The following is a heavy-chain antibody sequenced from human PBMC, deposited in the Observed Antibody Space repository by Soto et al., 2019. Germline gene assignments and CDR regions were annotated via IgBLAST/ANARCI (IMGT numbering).Heavy chain of an antibody. CDR3: ARGMTTVTNFDY. CDR2: ISYDGSNK. Sequence: QVQLVESGGGVVQPGRSLRLSCAASGFTFSSYAMHWVRQAPGKGLEWVAVISYDGSNKYYAESVKGRFTISRDNSKNTLYLQMNSLRAEDTAVYYCARGMTTVTNFDYWGQGTLVTVSS. D-gene: IGHD4-17*01. CDR1: GFTFSSYA. J-gene: IGHJ4*02. V-gene: IGHV3-30-3*01.